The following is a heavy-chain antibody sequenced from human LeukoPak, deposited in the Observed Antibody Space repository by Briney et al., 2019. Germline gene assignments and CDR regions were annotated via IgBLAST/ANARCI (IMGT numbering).Heavy chain of an antibody. CDR1: RGSISPYF. CDR3: ARMARGSNDY. D-gene: IGHD5-24*01. V-gene: IGHV4-59*12. CDR2: ISYRGNT. Sequence: SETLSLTCTVSRGSISPYFWSWIRQPPGPGLERIGYISYRGNTNYNPTLKSRVSLSLDTSKTQFSLKVNSVTAAATAVYYCARMARGSNDYWGQGTLVTVSS. J-gene: IGHJ4*02.